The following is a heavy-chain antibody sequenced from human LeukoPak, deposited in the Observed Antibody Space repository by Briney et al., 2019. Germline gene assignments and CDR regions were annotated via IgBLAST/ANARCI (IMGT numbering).Heavy chain of an antibody. D-gene: IGHD1-1*01. V-gene: IGHV3-7*04. Sequence: PGGSLRLSCLVSGFTFSKFWMSWVRQAPGRGLEWVANIHPEGNEKYHVESVKGRLTISRDNAKNLLFLQMNGLRVEDTAVYYCARGDDFSGDHWGQGTLVTVSS. CDR1: GFTFSKFW. CDR2: IHPEGNEK. CDR3: ARGDDFSGDH. J-gene: IGHJ4*02.